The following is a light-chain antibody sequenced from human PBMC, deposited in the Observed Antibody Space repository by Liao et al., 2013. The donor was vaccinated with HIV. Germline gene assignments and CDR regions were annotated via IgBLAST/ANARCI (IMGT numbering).Light chain of an antibody. CDR2: QDT. V-gene: IGLV3-21*01. CDR3: QAWDRNTAI. Sequence: SYELTQPPSVSVASGKTARISCGGKIFGSKSVHWYQQKPGQSPLLVIYQDTYRPSGIPERFSGSNSGNTATLTISGTQPMDEADYYCQAWDRNTAIFGGGTKLTVL. J-gene: IGLJ2*01. CDR1: IFGSKS.